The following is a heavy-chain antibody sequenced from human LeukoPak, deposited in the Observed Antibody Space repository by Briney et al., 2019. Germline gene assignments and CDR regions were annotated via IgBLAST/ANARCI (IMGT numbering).Heavy chain of an antibody. CDR1: GGSFSGYY. Sequence: PSETLSLSCAVYGGSFSGYYWSWIRQPPGKGLEWVGEINHSGSTNYNPSLKSRVTISVDTSKNQFSLKLSSVTAADTAVYYCARGGSVFLGATMKNFDYWGQGTLVTVSS. D-gene: IGHD3-22*01. CDR3: ARGGSVFLGATMKNFDY. V-gene: IGHV4-34*01. CDR2: INHSGST. J-gene: IGHJ4*02.